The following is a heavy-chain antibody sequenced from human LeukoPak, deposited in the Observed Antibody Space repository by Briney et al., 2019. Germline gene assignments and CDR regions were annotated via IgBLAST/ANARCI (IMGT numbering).Heavy chain of an antibody. V-gene: IGHV3-11*03. D-gene: IGHD6-19*01. CDR2: ISASGSYT. CDR1: GFSFSDEY. Sequence: GGSLRLSCAASGFSFSDEYMSCIRQAPGQGPEWISYISASGSYTNYADSVKGRFTISRDNAKNSLHLQMNSLRAEDTAVYYCGRSRGAGPGTHFDVWGQGILVTVSS. J-gene: IGHJ4*02. CDR3: GRSRGAGPGTHFDV.